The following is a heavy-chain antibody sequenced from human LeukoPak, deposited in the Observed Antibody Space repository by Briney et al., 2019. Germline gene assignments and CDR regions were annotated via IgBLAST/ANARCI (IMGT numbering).Heavy chain of an antibody. Sequence: GGSLRLSCAASGFTFSSYEMNWVRQAPGKGLEWLSYISSTGSTMYYADSVKGRFTISRDNAKNSLYLQMNSLRAEDTAVYYCARDPEMKFFDYWGQGTLVTVSS. CDR2: ISSTGSTM. CDR3: ARDPEMKFFDY. J-gene: IGHJ4*02. CDR1: GFTFSSYE. D-gene: IGHD5-24*01. V-gene: IGHV3-48*03.